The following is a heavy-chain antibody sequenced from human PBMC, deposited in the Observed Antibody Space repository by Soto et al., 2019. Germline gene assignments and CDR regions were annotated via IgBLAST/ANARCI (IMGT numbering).Heavy chain of an antibody. J-gene: IGHJ4*02. CDR1: GFTCSSYA. CDR3: ARDGDIVVVPAAIPYYFDY. D-gene: IGHD2-2*01. Sequence: RGSLRLSCAASGFTCSSYAMHWCRQAPGKGLEWVAVISYDGSNKYYADSVKGRFTISRDNSKNTLYLQMNSLRAEDTAVYYCARDGDIVVVPAAIPYYFDYWGQGTLVTVSS. CDR2: ISYDGSNK. V-gene: IGHV3-30-3*01.